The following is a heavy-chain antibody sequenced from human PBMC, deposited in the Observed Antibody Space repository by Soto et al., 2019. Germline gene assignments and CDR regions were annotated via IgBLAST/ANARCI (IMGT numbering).Heavy chain of an antibody. CDR3: ARAYPSRAPYSSSWPIDY. CDR1: GDSVSSNSAA. CDR2: TYYRSKWYN. V-gene: IGHV6-1*01. J-gene: IGHJ4*02. D-gene: IGHD6-13*01. Sequence: SQTLSPPCAISGDSVSSNSAAWNCIRQSPSRGLEWLGRTYYRSKWYNDYAVSVKSRITINPDTSKNQFSLQLNSVTPEDTAVYYCARAYPSRAPYSSSWPIDYWGQGTLVTVA.